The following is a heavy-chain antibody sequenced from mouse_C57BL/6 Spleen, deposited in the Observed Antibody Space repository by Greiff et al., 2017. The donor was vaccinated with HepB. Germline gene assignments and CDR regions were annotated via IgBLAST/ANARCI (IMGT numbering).Heavy chain of an antibody. CDR2: IDPETGGT. Sequence: QVQLQQSGAELVRPGASVTLSCKASGYTFTDYEMHWVKQTPVHGLEWIGAIDPETGGTAYNQKFKGKAILTADKSSSTAYMELRSLTSEDSAVYYCTRAYSLAYWGQVTLVTVSA. V-gene: IGHV1-15*01. CDR3: TRAYSLAY. D-gene: IGHD2-10*01. CDR1: GYTFTDYE. J-gene: IGHJ3*01.